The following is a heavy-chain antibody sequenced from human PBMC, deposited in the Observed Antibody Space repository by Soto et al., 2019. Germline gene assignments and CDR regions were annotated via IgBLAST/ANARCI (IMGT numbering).Heavy chain of an antibody. V-gene: IGHV4-59*01. CDR2: IYYSGST. Sequence: SETLSLTCTVSGGSISSYYWSWIRQPPGKGLEWIGYIYYSGSTNYNPSLKSRVTISVDTSKNQFSLKLSSVTAADTSFYYCVLVVTLHILLPDWFDPSGQGTLVTVSS. CDR1: GGSISSYY. D-gene: IGHD5-18*01. J-gene: IGHJ5*02. CDR3: VLVVTLHILLPDWFDP.